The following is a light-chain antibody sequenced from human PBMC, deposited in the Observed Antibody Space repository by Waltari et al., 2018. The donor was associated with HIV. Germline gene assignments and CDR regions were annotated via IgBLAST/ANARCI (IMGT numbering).Light chain of an antibody. V-gene: IGKV3D-15*01. CDR1: QNIASD. Sequence: EIVMTQSPGTLSVSPGERATLSCRASQNIASDLAWYHQKPGQPPRLRIYGASTRASGIAARFSGSGSGTDFSLTISSLQSEDVGVYFCQQYKDWPVTFGQGTRVEIK. J-gene: IGKJ1*01. CDR3: QQYKDWPVT. CDR2: GAS.